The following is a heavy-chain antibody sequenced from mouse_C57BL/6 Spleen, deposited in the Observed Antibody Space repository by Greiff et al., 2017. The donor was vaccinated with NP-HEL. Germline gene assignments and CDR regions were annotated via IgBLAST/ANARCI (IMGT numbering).Heavy chain of an antibody. CDR2: IYPGDGDT. Sequence: VQLVESGAELVKPGASVKISCKASGYAFSSYWMNWVKQRPGKGLEWIGQIYPGDGDTNYNGKFKGKATLTADKSSSTAYMQLSSLTSEDSAVYFCARPVYYGGYFDVWGTGTTVTVSS. J-gene: IGHJ1*03. V-gene: IGHV1-80*01. D-gene: IGHD1-1*01. CDR1: GYAFSSYW. CDR3: ARPVYYGGYFDV.